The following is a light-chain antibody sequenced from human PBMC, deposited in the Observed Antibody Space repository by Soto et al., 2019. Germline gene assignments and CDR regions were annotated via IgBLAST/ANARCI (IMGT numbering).Light chain of an antibody. J-gene: IGKJ2*01. CDR3: QQYYSSPYT. Sequence: EIVLTQSPGTLSLSPGDSATLSCRASQTVTNNYLAWYQQKPGQAPRLLISGASIRAPGIPDRFSGSGSGTDFTLTISRLEPEDFATYYCQQYYSSPYTFGQGTKLEV. CDR2: GAS. CDR1: QTVTNNY. V-gene: IGKV3-20*01.